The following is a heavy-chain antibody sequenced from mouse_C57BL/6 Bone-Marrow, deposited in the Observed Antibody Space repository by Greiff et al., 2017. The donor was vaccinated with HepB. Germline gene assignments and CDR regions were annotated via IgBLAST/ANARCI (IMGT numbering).Heavy chain of an antibody. CDR2: IWSGGST. J-gene: IGHJ2*01. CDR1: GFSLTSYG. D-gene: IGHD2-10*01. V-gene: IGHV2-2*01. Sequence: VQGVESGPGLVQPSQSLSITCTASGFSLTSYGIHWVRQSPGKGLEWLGVIWSGGSTDYNAAFISRLSISKDNSKSHVFFKMNSQQADDTAIDYCASAYYGSYVGDWGKGTTLTVSS. CDR3: ASAYYGSYVGD.